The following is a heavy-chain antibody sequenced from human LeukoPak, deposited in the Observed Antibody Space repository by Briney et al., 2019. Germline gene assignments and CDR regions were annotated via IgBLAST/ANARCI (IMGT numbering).Heavy chain of an antibody. D-gene: IGHD3-10*01. V-gene: IGHV3-30*18. Sequence: GGSLRLSCAAPGFTFSSFDMHWVRQAPGKGLEWVAVISYDGTNKYYADSVRGRFTIPRDTSKNTLYLQMNSLRAEDTAVYYCAKEYGSGSYFYFYAMDVWGQGTTATVSS. J-gene: IGHJ6*02. CDR1: GFTFSSFD. CDR3: AKEYGSGSYFYFYAMDV. CDR2: ISYDGTNK.